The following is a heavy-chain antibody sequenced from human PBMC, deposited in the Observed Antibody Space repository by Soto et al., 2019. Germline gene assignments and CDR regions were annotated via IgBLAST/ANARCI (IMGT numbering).Heavy chain of an antibody. CDR1: GYTFTSYA. CDR3: ARVPTGTPQPPLDY. D-gene: IGHD1-1*01. CDR2: INAGNGNT. J-gene: IGHJ4*02. V-gene: IGHV1-3*01. Sequence: ASVKVSCKASGYTFTSYAMHWVRQAPGQRLEWMGWINAGNGNTKYSQKFQGRVTITRDTSASTAYMELSSLRSEDTAVYYCARVPTGTPQPPLDYWGQGTLVTVSS.